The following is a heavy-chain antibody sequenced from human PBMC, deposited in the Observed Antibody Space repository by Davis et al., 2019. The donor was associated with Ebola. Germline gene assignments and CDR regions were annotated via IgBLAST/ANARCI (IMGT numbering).Heavy chain of an antibody. CDR2: IYYSGST. J-gene: IGHJ6*04. V-gene: IGHV4-39*07. CDR3: ARLTSDGYNGLDV. CDR1: GGSISSSSYY. Sequence: SETLSLTCTVSGGSISSSSYYWGWIRQPPGKGLEWIGSIYYSGSTYYNPSLKSRVTISVDTSKNQFSLKLSSVTAADTAVYYCARLTSDGYNGLDVWGKGTTVTVSS. D-gene: IGHD1-1*01.